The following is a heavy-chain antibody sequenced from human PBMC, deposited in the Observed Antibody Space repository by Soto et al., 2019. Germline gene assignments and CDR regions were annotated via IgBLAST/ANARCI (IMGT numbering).Heavy chain of an antibody. V-gene: IGHV4-59*08. D-gene: IGHD6-13*01. Sequence: PSETLSLTCTVSGGSISSYYWSWIRQPPGKGLEWIGYIYYSGSTNYNPSLKSRVTISVDTSKNQFSLKLSSVTAADTAVYYCARQGYSSSWYYFDYWGQGTLVTVSS. J-gene: IGHJ4*02. CDR1: GGSISSYY. CDR3: ARQGYSSSWYYFDY. CDR2: IYYSGST.